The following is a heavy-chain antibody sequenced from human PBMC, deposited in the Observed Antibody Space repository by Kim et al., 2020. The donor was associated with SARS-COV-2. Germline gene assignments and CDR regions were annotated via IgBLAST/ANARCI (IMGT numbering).Heavy chain of an antibody. V-gene: IGHV4-59*01. J-gene: IGHJ6*02. D-gene: IGHD3-10*01. Sequence: SETLSLTCTVSGGSISSYYWSWIRQPPGKGLEWIGYIYYSGSTNYNPSLKSRVTISVDTSKNQFSLKLSSVTAADTAVYYCARGHKTLWFGEFDYYYGMDVWGQGTTVTVSS. CDR3: ARGHKTLWFGEFDYYYGMDV. CDR2: IYYSGST. CDR1: GGSISSYY.